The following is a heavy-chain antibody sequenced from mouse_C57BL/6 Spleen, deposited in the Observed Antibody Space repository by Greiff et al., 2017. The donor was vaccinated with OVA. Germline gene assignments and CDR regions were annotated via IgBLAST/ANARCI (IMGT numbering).Heavy chain of an antibody. V-gene: IGHV1-18*01. CDR1: GYTFTDYN. D-gene: IGHD2-5*01. J-gene: IGHJ2*01. Sequence: VQLQQSGPELVKPGASVKIPCKASGYTFTDYNMDWVKQSHGKSLEWIGDINPNNGGTIYNQKFKGKATLTVDKSSSTAYMELRSLTSEDTAVYYCARVRESYYSNYNYFDYWGQGTTLTVSS. CDR3: ARVRESYYSNYNYFDY. CDR2: INPNNGGT.